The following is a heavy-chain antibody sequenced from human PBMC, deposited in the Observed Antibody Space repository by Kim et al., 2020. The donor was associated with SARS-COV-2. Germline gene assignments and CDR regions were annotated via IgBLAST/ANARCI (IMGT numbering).Heavy chain of an antibody. CDR1: GFTFSSYE. Sequence: GGSLRLSCAASGFTFSSYEMNWVRQAPGKGLEWVSYIIGSGTTIYYADSVRGRFTISRVNDKNSLYLQMNSLRAEDTAVYYCARGPNYSPFDYWGQGTLVTVSS. V-gene: IGHV3-48*03. CDR2: IIGSGTTI. D-gene: IGHD4-4*01. J-gene: IGHJ4*02. CDR3: ARGPNYSPFDY.